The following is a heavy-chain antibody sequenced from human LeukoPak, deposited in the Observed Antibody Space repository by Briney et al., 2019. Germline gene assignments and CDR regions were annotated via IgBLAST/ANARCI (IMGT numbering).Heavy chain of an antibody. J-gene: IGHJ5*02. CDR1: GGSISSYY. Sequence: SETLSLTCTVSGGSISSYYWSWIRQPPGKGLEWIGYIYYSGSTNYNPSLKSRVTISVDTSKNQFSLKLSSVTAADTAVYYCARVEAGGYSGYDGYRWLDPWGQGTLVTVSS. V-gene: IGHV4-59*01. D-gene: IGHD5-12*01. CDR2: IYYSGST. CDR3: ARVEAGGYSGYDGYRWLDP.